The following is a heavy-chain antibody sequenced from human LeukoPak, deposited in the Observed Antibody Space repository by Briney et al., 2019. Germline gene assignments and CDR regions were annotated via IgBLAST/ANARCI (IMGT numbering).Heavy chain of an antibody. D-gene: IGHD5-12*01. V-gene: IGHV4-39*07. Sequence: PSETLSLTCTVSGGSISSSSYYWGWIRQPPGKGLEWIGSIYYSGSTYYNPSLKSRVTISVDTSKNQFSLKLSSVTAADTAVYYCARAPIRDDSGYDLFDYWGQGTLVTVSS. CDR3: ARAPIRDDSGYDLFDY. CDR2: IYYSGST. CDR1: GGSISSSSYY. J-gene: IGHJ4*02.